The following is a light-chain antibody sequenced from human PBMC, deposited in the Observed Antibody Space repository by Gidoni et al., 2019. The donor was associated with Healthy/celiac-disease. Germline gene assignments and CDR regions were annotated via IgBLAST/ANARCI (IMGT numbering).Light chain of an antibody. J-gene: IGKJ3*01. CDR2: AAY. CDR3: QQSYSTPFT. CDR1: QSISSY. V-gene: IGKV1-39*01. Sequence: DIQMTQSPSSLSASVGDRVTITCRASQSISSYLNWYQQKPGKAPKLLIYAAYSLQSGVPSRFSGSGSGTDFTLTISSLQPEDFATYYWQQSYSTPFTFGPGTKVDIK.